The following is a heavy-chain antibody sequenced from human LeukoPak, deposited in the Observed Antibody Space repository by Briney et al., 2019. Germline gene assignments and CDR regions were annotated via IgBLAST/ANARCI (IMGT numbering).Heavy chain of an antibody. D-gene: IGHD5-18*01. Sequence: SETLSLTCTVSGGSISSSSYYWGWIRQPPWKGLEWIGSIYYSGSTYYNPSLKSRVTISVDTSKNQFSLKLSSVTAADTAVYYCARGDTAMVHDYWGQGTLVTVSS. J-gene: IGHJ4*02. CDR2: IYYSGST. V-gene: IGHV4-39*01. CDR1: GGSISSSSYY. CDR3: ARGDTAMVHDY.